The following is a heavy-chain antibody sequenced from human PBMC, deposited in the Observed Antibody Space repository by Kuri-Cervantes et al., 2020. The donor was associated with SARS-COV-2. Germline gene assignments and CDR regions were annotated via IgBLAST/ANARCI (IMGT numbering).Heavy chain of an antibody. CDR2: MNPNSGNT. Sequence: ASVKVSCKASGYTFTSYDINWVRQATGQGLEWMGWMNPNSGNTGYAQKFQGRVTITRNTSISTAYMELSSLTSQDTAVYYRARQGRRGPFFDYWGQGTLVTVSS. CDR1: GYTFTSYD. D-gene: IGHD1-26*01. J-gene: IGHJ4*02. CDR3: ARQGRRGPFFDY. V-gene: IGHV1-8*03.